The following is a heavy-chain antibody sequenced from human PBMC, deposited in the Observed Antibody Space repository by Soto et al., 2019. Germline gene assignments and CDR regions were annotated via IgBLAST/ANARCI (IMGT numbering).Heavy chain of an antibody. D-gene: IGHD4-17*01. V-gene: IGHV3-23*01. CDR1: GFTFSSYA. CDR3: AKDESYGDYVFLGSHFDY. Sequence: PGGSLRLSCAASGFTFSSYAMSWVRQAPGKGLEWVSAISGSGGSTYYADSVKGRFTISRDNSRNTLYLQMNSLRAEDTAVYYCAKDESYGDYVFLGSHFDYWGQGTLVTVSS. CDR2: ISGSGGST. J-gene: IGHJ4*02.